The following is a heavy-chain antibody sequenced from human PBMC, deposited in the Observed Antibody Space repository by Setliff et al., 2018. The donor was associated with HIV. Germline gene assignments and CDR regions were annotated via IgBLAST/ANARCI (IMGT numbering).Heavy chain of an antibody. CDR1: GFTFSSYW. D-gene: IGHD1-26*01. CDR2: INQDGSEK. CDR3: ARDGWSAFDI. J-gene: IGHJ3*02. Sequence: GESLKISCAASGFTFSSYWMSWVRQAPGKGLEWVANINQDGSEKYYVDSVKGRFTISRDNAKNSLYLQMNSLRAEDTAVYYCARDGWSAFDIWGQWTMVTVSS. V-gene: IGHV3-7*01.